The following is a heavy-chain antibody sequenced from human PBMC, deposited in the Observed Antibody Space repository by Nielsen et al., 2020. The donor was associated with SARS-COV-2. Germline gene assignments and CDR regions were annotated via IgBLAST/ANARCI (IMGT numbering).Heavy chain of an antibody. CDR3: ASIHSGYSYGVAVGGVDY. Sequence: VRQMPGKGLEWVSYISSSGSTIYYADSVKGRFTISRDNAKNSLYLQMNSLRAEDTAVYYCASIHSGYSYGVAVGGVDYWGQGTLVTVSS. J-gene: IGHJ4*02. V-gene: IGHV3-11*01. CDR2: ISSSGSTI. D-gene: IGHD5-18*01.